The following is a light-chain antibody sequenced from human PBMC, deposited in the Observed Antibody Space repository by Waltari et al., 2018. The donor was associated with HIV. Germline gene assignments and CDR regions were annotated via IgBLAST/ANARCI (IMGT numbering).Light chain of an antibody. CDR3: QQYYSTPRT. CDR2: WAS. CDR1: QSVLYNSNNKNY. Sequence: DIVMTQSPDSLVVSLGERATINCKSSQSVLYNSNNKNYLAWYQQKPGQPPKLLIYWASTRESGVPDRFSGSGSGTDFTLTISSLQAEDVAVYYCQQYYSTPRTFGPGTKVEIK. J-gene: IGKJ1*01. V-gene: IGKV4-1*01.